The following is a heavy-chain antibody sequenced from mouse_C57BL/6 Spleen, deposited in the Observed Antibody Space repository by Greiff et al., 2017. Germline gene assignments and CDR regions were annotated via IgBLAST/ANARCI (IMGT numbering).Heavy chain of an antibody. J-gene: IGHJ4*01. CDR1: GYSITSGYY. CDR2: ISYDGSN. CDR3: ARGATDAMDY. D-gene: IGHD1-1*01. V-gene: IGHV3-6*01. Sequence: EVKLQESGPGLVKPSQSLSLTCSVTGYSITSGYYWNWIRQFPGNKLEWMGYISYDGSNNYNPSLKNRISITRDTSKNQFFLKLNSVTTEDTATYYCARGATDAMDYWGQGTPVTVSS.